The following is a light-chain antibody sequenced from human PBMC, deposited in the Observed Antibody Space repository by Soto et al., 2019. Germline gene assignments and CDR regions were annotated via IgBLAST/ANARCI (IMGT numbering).Light chain of an antibody. Sequence: SVLTQPASVSGSPGQSITFSCTGTSSDTGRYNYVSWYQHHPGKAPKLLISEVTNRPSGISDRFSGSKSGNTASLTISGLRAEDEADYDCSSYTISRTQVFGTGTKVTVL. J-gene: IGLJ1*01. CDR3: SSYTISRTQV. CDR2: EVT. CDR1: SSDTGRYNY. V-gene: IGLV2-14*01.